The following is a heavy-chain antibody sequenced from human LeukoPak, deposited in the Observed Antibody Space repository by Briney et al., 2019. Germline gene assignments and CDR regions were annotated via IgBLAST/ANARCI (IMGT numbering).Heavy chain of an antibody. CDR1: GYTFTSYG. V-gene: IGHV1-46*01. CDR2: INPSGGST. J-gene: IGHJ6*02. CDR3: ARDDCSGGSPGPYGMDV. D-gene: IGHD2-15*01. Sequence: ASVKVSCKASGYTFTSYGISWVRQAPGQGLEWMGIINPSGGSTSYAQKSQGRVTMTRDTSTSTVYMELSSLRSEDTAVYYCARDDCSGGSPGPYGMDVWGQGTTVTVSS.